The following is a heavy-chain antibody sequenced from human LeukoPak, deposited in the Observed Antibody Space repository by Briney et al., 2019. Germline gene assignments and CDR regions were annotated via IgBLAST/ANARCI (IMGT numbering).Heavy chain of an antibody. D-gene: IGHD6-19*01. CDR3: AMGPSGYSSGWFYYFDS. Sequence: GGSLRLSCAASGFTFNTYGMHWVRQAPGKGLEWVTFIRYDGSDKYHAESVKGRFTISRDNSKNTLYLQMNSLRAEDMAVYYCAMGPSGYSSGWFYYFDSWGQGTLVTVSS. CDR2: IRYDGSDK. V-gene: IGHV3-30*02. CDR1: GFTFNTYG. J-gene: IGHJ4*02.